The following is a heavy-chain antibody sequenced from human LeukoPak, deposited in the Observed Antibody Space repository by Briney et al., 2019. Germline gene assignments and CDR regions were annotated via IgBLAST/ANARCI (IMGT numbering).Heavy chain of an antibody. V-gene: IGHV4-59*01. CDR3: ASGYSSGWCDY. CDR1: GGSISSYY. CDR2: IYYSGST. J-gene: IGHJ4*02. D-gene: IGHD6-19*01. Sequence: SETLSLTCTVSGGSISSYYWSWIRQPPGKGLEWIGYIYYSGSTNYNPSLKSRVTISVDTSKNQFSLKLSSVTAADTAVYYCASGYSSGWCDYWGQGTLVTVSS.